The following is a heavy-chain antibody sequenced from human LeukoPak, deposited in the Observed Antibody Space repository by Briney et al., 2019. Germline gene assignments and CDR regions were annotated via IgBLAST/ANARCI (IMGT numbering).Heavy chain of an antibody. D-gene: IGHD6-13*01. CDR1: AFTLSGYW. Sequence: PGGSLRLSCAASAFTLSGYWMTWVRQAQGKGLEWVANINRDGSEKHYVDSVKGRFTISRDNARNSLFLQMDSLRAEDTALYFCARDDGGRYSAGWYDAFDIWGPRTMVTVSS. CDR2: INRDGSEK. J-gene: IGHJ3*02. CDR3: ARDDGGRYSAGWYDAFDI. V-gene: IGHV3-7*01.